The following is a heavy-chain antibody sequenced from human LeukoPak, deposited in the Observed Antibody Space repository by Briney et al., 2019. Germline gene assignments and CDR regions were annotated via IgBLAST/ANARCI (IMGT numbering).Heavy chain of an antibody. Sequence: GASVKVSCKASGYSFTGYYIQWVRQAPGQGLKWMGWINPKSGGTNYAQKFQGRVTMTSDTSISTVYMELTTLTSDDTAVFYCARDMIQGVMGYWGQGTLVTVSS. J-gene: IGHJ4*02. CDR3: ARDMIQGVMGY. V-gene: IGHV1-2*02. D-gene: IGHD3-10*01. CDR1: GYSFTGYY. CDR2: INPKSGGT.